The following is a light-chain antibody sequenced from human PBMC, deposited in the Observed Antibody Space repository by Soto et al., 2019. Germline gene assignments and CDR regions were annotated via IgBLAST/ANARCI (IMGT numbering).Light chain of an antibody. V-gene: IGKV1-12*01. J-gene: IGKJ5*01. Sequence: DIQMTQSLSSVSASIGYRVTITCRASQGISTWLACYQQKPGKAPNLLIYGASRLQSGVPSRFSGSGSGTDFTLTISSLQPEDFATYYCQQANTFPITFGQGTRLEIK. CDR3: QQANTFPIT. CDR2: GAS. CDR1: QGISTW.